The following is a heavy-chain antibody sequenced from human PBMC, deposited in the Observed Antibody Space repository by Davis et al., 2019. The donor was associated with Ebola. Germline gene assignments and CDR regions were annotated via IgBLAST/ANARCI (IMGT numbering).Heavy chain of an antibody. Sequence: GGSLRLSCAASGFTFSSYWMSWVRQAPGKGLEWISFISDTNAIYSADSVKGRFTISRDNAKNSLYLQMNSLRAEDTAMYYCARVHTSYGNAFDVWGRGTMVTVSS. J-gene: IGHJ3*01. CDR3: ARVHTSYGNAFDV. V-gene: IGHV3-48*04. CDR1: GFTFSSYW. D-gene: IGHD4-17*01. CDR2: ISDTNAI.